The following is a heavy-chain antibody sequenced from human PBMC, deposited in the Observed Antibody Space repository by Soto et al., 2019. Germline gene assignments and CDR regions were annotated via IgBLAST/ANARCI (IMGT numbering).Heavy chain of an antibody. Sequence: QLQLQESGPGLVKPSETLSLTCTVSGGSISSSSYYWGWIRQPPGKGLEWIGSIYYSGSTYYNPSPKRRLTISSGTSQNQFSLQRSSVTAADTAVSYCARQPRSLTGDSGHFDSWGQGTLVTVSS. D-gene: IGHD3-9*01. CDR1: GGSISSSSYY. CDR3: ARQPRSLTGDSGHFDS. J-gene: IGHJ4*02. V-gene: IGHV4-39*01. CDR2: IYYSGST.